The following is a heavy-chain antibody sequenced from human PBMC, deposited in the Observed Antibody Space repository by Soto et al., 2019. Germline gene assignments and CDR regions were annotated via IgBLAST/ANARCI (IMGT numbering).Heavy chain of an antibody. CDR3: VRGGRAYYGLDY. CDR1: GYTFTKYA. D-gene: IGHD3-10*01. V-gene: IGHV1-18*01. Sequence: QVQLVQSGPEVKKPGASVKVSCKASGYTFTKYAISWVRQAPGQGLEWMGWISGHNGDTNYAQMFQGRVTMTTDTSTTTAYVERMSLRSDDRAVYYCVRGGRAYYGLDYWGQGTLVTVSS. CDR2: ISGHNGDT. J-gene: IGHJ4*02.